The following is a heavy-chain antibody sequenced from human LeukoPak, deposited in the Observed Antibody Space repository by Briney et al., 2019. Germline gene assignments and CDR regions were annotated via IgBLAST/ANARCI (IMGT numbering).Heavy chain of an antibody. Sequence: ASVKVSCNASGYIFSDYYMHWVRQAPGQGLEWLGWINPKSGATDYAQQFRGRVTMTRDTSINTDYMEMKRVTSDDTAVYYCARGAGAETSPLDFWGQGTLVIVS. V-gene: IGHV1-2*02. CDR2: INPKSGAT. J-gene: IGHJ4*02. CDR1: GYIFSDYY. D-gene: IGHD6-13*01. CDR3: ARGAGAETSPLDF.